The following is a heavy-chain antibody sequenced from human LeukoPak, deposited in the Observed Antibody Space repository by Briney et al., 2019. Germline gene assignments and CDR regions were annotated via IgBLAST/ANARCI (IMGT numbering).Heavy chain of an antibody. CDR2: ISAYNGNT. CDR3: ARDSRLGDYYYYGMDV. Sequence: ASVKVSCKASGYTFTSYGISWVRQAPGQGLEWMGWISAYNGNTNYAQKLQGRVTMITDTSTSTAYMELRSLRSDDTAVYYCARDSRLGDYYYYGMDVWGQGTTVTVSS. D-gene: IGHD1-26*01. V-gene: IGHV1-18*01. J-gene: IGHJ6*02. CDR1: GYTFTSYG.